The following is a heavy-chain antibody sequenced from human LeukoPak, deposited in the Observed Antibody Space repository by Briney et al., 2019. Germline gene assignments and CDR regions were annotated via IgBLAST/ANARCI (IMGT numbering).Heavy chain of an antibody. CDR3: ARDRNHLGDYYGMDV. J-gene: IGHJ6*02. Sequence: SVKVSCKASGGTFSSYAISWVRQAPGQGLEWMGGIIPIFGTANYAQKFQGRVTMTRDTSTSTVYMELSSLRSEDTAVYYCARDRNHLGDYYGMDVWGQGTTVTVSS. V-gene: IGHV1-69*05. CDR1: GGTFSSYA. D-gene: IGHD1-14*01. CDR2: IIPIFGTA.